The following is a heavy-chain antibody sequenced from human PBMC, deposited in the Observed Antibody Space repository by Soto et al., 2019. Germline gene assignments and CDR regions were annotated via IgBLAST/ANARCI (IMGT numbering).Heavy chain of an antibody. Sequence: QVQLMESGGGVVQPGRSLRLSCAASGFTFSSYGMHWVRQAPGKGLEWVAVISYDGSNKYYADSVKGRFTISRDNSKNTLYLQMNSLRADDTAVYYCAKRGDTVLMVYAMDPYFDYWGQRTLVTVSS. J-gene: IGHJ4*02. CDR2: ISYDGSNK. CDR3: AKRGDTVLMVYAMDPYFDY. V-gene: IGHV3-30*18. D-gene: IGHD2-8*01. CDR1: GFTFSSYG.